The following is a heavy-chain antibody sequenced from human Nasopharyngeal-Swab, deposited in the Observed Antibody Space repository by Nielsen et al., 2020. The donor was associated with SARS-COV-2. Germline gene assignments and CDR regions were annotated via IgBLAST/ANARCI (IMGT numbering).Heavy chain of an antibody. CDR2: IYPGDSDT. J-gene: IGHJ5*02. CDR3: ARLVGVPAAPRWFDP. V-gene: IGHV5-51*01. CDR1: GYSFTSYW. D-gene: IGHD2-2*01. Sequence: GESLKISCKGSGYSFTSYWIGWVRRMPGKGLEWMGIIYPGDSDTRYSPSFQGQVTISADKSISTAYLQWSSLKASDTAMYYCARLVGVPAAPRWFDPWGQGTLVTVSS.